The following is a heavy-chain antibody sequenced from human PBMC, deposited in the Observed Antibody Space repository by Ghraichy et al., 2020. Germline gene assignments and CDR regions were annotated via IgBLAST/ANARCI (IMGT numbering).Heavy chain of an antibody. D-gene: IGHD3-10*01. CDR3: AGGKGAMVRGFLDY. Sequence: SETLSLTCAVYGGSFSGYYWSWIRQPPGKGLEWIGEINHSGSTNYNPSLKSRVTISVDTSKNQFSLKLSSVTAAYTAVYYCAGGKGAMVRGFLDYWGQGTLVTVSS. CDR1: GGSFSGYY. V-gene: IGHV4-34*01. CDR2: INHSGST. J-gene: IGHJ4*02.